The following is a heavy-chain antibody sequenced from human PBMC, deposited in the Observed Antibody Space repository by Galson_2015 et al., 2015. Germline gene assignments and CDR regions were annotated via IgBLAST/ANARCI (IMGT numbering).Heavy chain of an antibody. J-gene: IGHJ3*02. CDR3: ASWPLLDAFDI. CDR1: GYSFTSYR. Sequence: QSGAEVKKPGESLSISCMGSGYSFTSYRIGWVRQMPGKGLEWMGIIYPGDSDTRYSPSFLGQVTISADKSISTACLQWISLKASYTAMYYCASWPLLDAFDIWGQGTMVTVSS. CDR2: IYPGDSDT. V-gene: IGHV5-51*01.